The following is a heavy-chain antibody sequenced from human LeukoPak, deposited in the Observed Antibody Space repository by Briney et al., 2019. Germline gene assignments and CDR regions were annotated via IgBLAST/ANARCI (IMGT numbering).Heavy chain of an antibody. CDR1: GFTFSSYS. Sequence: GGSLRLSCAASGFTFSSYSMNWVRQAPGKGLEWVSYISSSSSTIYYADSVKGRFTISRDNAKNSLYLQMNSLRAEDTAVYYCGYSGYTTGYWGQGTLVTVSS. CDR2: ISSSSSTI. CDR3: GYSGYTTGY. J-gene: IGHJ4*02. D-gene: IGHD5-12*01. V-gene: IGHV3-48*01.